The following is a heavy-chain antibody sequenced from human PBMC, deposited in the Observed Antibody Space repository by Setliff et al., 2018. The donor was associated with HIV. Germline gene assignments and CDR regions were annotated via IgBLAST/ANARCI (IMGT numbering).Heavy chain of an antibody. Sequence: KVSCTASGYTFTNYFMHWVRQAPGEGLEWVGRVDPEDGETRYAMKFQGSVTISADTSTDTTYLSLTSLRSQDTAVYYCATVRIVGATEFDYWGQGTVVTVSS. CDR1: GYTFTNYF. CDR2: VDPEDGET. J-gene: IGHJ4*02. CDR3: ATVRIVGATEFDY. V-gene: IGHV1-69-2*01. D-gene: IGHD1-26*01.